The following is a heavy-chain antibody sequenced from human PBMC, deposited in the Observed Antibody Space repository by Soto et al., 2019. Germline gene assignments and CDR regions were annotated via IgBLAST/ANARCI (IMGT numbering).Heavy chain of an antibody. CDR1: GYTFTSYG. D-gene: IGHD2-2*02. J-gene: IGHJ6*02. CDR2: ISAYNGNT. Sequence: QVQLVQSGAEVKKPGASVKVSCKASGYTFTSYGISWVRQAPGQGLEWMGWISAYNGNTNYAQKLQGRVTMTTDTSTSTAYMELRSLRSDDTAVDYCARATVGYCSSTSCYSHYYGMDVWGQGTTVTVSS. CDR3: ARATVGYCSSTSCYSHYYGMDV. V-gene: IGHV1-18*04.